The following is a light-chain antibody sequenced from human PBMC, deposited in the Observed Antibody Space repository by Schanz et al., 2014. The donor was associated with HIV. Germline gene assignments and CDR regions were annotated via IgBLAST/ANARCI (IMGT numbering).Light chain of an antibody. CDR1: RRDVGGYNY. CDR2: DVS. J-gene: IGLJ1*01. Sequence: QSALTQPASVSGSPGQSITISCTGTRRDVGGYNYVSWYQQHPSKAPKLVIYDVSNRPSGVPVRFFGSKSGNTASLTISGLQTEDEADYYCSSYTSGSTYVFGTGTKLTVL. V-gene: IGLV2-14*03. CDR3: SSYTSGSTYV.